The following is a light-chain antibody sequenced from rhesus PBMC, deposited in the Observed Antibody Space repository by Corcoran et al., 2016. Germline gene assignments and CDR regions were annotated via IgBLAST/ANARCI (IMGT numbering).Light chain of an antibody. CDR3: QQGNSNPWT. J-gene: IGKJ1*01. Sequence: DIQMSQSPSSLSASVGDRVTITCRASQGISSYLNWYQQKPGKAPKLLIFYANSLASGVPSRFSGSGAGTEFTLTISRLQPEDFATYYCQQGNSNPWTFGQGTKVEIK. CDR2: YAN. V-gene: IGKV1-32*02. CDR1: QGISSY.